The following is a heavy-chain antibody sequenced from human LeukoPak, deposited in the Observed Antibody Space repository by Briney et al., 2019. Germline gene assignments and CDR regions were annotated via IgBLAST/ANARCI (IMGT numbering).Heavy chain of an antibody. J-gene: IGHJ5*02. V-gene: IGHV1-2*02. D-gene: IGHD3-3*01. CDR2: INTKTCRT. CDR3: ARADFIDAGPYLIGP. Sequence: GASVKVSCKTSGYSFTDYYIHWVRQAPGQGLEWIGWINTKTCRTNSARKFQGRVTMTRDPSSTTVYMAMAWLTSNDTAISFCARADFIDAGPYLIGPWGQGTLVTVSS. CDR1: GYSFTDYY.